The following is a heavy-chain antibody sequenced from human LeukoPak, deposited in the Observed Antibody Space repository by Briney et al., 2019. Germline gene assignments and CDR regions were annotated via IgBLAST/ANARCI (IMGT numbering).Heavy chain of an antibody. V-gene: IGHV3-23*01. CDR2: ISGSGGST. D-gene: IGHD1-26*01. CDR3: AKKGATTPDY. J-gene: IGHJ4*02. Sequence: AGGSVRLSCAASGFSVSSYAMSSVRHAARGWLGWVSGISGSGGSTYYADSVKGRFTISRDNSKNTLYLQMNSLRAEDTAVYYCAKKGATTPDYWGQGTLVTVSS. CDR1: GFSVSSYA.